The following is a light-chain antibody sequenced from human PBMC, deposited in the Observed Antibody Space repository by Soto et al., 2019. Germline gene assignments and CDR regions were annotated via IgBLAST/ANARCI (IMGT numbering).Light chain of an antibody. J-gene: IGKJ2*01. CDR1: QTISTH. V-gene: IGKV1-39*01. CDR2: AAS. CDR3: QQSLTIPYT. Sequence: DIQMTQSPSSLSASVGDRVTITCRASQTISTHLNWYQQKPGKAPRLLIYAASILQSGVPSRFSGSGSGTDFTLTISSLQPEDFATYYCQQSLTIPYTFGQVTKLEIK.